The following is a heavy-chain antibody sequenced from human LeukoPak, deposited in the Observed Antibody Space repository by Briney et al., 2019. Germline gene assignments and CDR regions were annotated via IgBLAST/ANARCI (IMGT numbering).Heavy chain of an antibody. CDR2: INPNSGGT. Sequence: ASVKVSCEASGYTFTGYYMHWVRQAPGQGLEWMGWINPNSGGTNYAQKFQGRVTMTRDTSISTAYMELSRLRSDDTAVYYCARVPLSLYPIIQYYCGMDVWGQGTTVTVSS. CDR1: GYTFTGYY. J-gene: IGHJ6*02. D-gene: IGHD2-15*01. CDR3: ARVPLSLYPIIQYYCGMDV. V-gene: IGHV1-2*02.